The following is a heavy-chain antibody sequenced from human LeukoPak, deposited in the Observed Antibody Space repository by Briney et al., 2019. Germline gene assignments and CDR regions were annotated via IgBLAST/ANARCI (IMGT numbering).Heavy chain of an antibody. J-gene: IGHJ4*02. D-gene: IGHD3-22*01. V-gene: IGHV1-69*13. CDR1: EGTFSSYA. CDR2: IIPIFGTA. CDR3: ARLTRGYYDSSGYYSGTKLQDY. Sequence: ASVKVSCKASEGTFSSYAISWVRQPPGQGLEWMGGIIPIFGTANYAQKFQGRVTITADESTSTAYMELCSLRSEDTAVYYCARLTRGYYDSSGYYSGTKLQDYWGQGTLVTVSS.